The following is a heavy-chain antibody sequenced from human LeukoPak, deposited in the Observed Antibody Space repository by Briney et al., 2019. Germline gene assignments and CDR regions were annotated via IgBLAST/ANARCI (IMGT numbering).Heavy chain of an antibody. J-gene: IGHJ6*02. CDR2: IIPIFGTA. V-gene: IGHV1-69*13. Sequence: GASVKVSCKASGGTFSSYAISWVRQAPGQGLEWMGGIIPIFGTANYAQKFQGRVTITADESTSTAYMGLSSLRSEDTAVYYCARDPLDDYGDYGMDVWGQGTTVTVSS. CDR1: GGTFSSYA. D-gene: IGHD4-17*01. CDR3: ARDPLDDYGDYGMDV.